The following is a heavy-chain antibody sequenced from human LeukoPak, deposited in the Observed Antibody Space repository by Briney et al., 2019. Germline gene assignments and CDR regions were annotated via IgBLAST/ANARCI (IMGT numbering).Heavy chain of an antibody. CDR1: GFTFSTYW. D-gene: IGHD2-15*01. CDR2: INPDGSRT. V-gene: IGHV3-74*01. CDR3: AKSMSGVNDY. J-gene: IGHJ4*02. Sequence: PGGSLRLSCGGSGFTFSTYWMHWVRQAPGKGLVWVSRINPDGSRTDYADSVKGRFTISRDNAKNILYLQMNSLRVEDTAVYYCAKSMSGVNDYWGQGTLVTVSS.